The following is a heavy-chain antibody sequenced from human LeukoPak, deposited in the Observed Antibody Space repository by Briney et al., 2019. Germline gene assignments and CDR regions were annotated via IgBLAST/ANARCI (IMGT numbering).Heavy chain of an antibody. Sequence: SETLSLTCTVSGGSISSYYWSWIRQSPGKGLEWIGYVYNSETTNYNPSLKSRVAVSLYTSRSQFSLRLRSVTAADTALYFCAGGGYCSSSSCFAPLFDWWGRGILVTVSS. J-gene: IGHJ4*02. CDR3: AGGGYCSSSSCFAPLFDW. V-gene: IGHV4-59*01. D-gene: IGHD2-2*01. CDR2: VYNSETT. CDR1: GGSISSYY.